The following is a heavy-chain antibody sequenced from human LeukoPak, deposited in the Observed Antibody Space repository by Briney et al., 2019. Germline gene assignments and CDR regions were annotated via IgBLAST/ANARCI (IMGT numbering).Heavy chain of an antibody. D-gene: IGHD2-15*01. CDR1: GFTFSSYA. Sequence: PGGSLRLSCAASGFTFSSYAMHWVRQAPGKGLEWVAVISYDGSNKYYADSVKGRFTISRDNSKNTLYLQMNSLRAEDTAVYYCARIGEEWGYCSGGSCYPYYFDYWGQGTLVTVSS. CDR2: ISYDGSNK. CDR3: ARIGEEWGYCSGGSCYPYYFDY. V-gene: IGHV3-30-3*01. J-gene: IGHJ4*02.